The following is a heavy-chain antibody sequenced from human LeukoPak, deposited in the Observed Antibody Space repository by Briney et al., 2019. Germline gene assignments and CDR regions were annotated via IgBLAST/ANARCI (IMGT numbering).Heavy chain of an antibody. CDR3: ARDSNPQSSGYYSDAFDM. D-gene: IGHD3-22*01. Sequence: PGGSLRLSCEASGFTLSSYWMTWVRQAPGMGLEWVANIRRDGSVQHYLDSVEGRFTISRDNTKNSLYLQMNSLRAEDTAVYYCARDSNPQSSGYYSDAFDMWGQGTMVTVSS. V-gene: IGHV3-7*01. J-gene: IGHJ3*02. CDR1: GFTLSSYW. CDR2: IRRDGSVQ.